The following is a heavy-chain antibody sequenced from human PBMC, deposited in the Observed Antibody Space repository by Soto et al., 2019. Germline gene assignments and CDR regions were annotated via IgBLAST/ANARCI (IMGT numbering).Heavy chain of an antibody. V-gene: IGHV3-21*01. CDR2: ISSSSSYI. J-gene: IGHJ4*02. Sequence: SGGSLRLSCAASGFTFSSYSMNWVRQAPGKGLEWVSSISSSSSYIYYADSVKGRFTISRDNAKNSLYLQMNSLRAEDTAVYYCARDLKKRCFDYWGQGPLVTVSS. CDR3: ARDLKKRCFDY. D-gene: IGHD4-17*01. CDR1: GFTFSSYS.